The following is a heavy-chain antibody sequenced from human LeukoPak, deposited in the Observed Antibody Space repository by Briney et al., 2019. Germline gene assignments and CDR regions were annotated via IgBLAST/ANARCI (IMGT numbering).Heavy chain of an antibody. CDR3: ASWPGGYSSSWYNFFDY. J-gene: IGHJ4*02. Sequence: GGSLRLSCAASGFTFSSYWMSWVRQAPGKGLEWVANIKQDGSEKYYVDSVKGRFTISRDNAKNSLCLQMNSLRAEDTAVYYCASWPGGYSSSWYNFFDYWGQGTLVTVSS. V-gene: IGHV3-7*01. D-gene: IGHD6-13*01. CDR2: IKQDGSEK. CDR1: GFTFSSYW.